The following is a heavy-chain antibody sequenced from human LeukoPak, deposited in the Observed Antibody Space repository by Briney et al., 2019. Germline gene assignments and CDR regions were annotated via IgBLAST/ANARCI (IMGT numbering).Heavy chain of an antibody. CDR2: IQPSTGNP. CDR3: ARAFQSLGGLSLPDY. V-gene: IGHV7-4-1*02. D-gene: IGHD3-16*02. Sequence: ASVKVSCKASGYTFSNYAMNWVRQAPGQGLEWMGWIQPSTGNPTYDQGFTGRFVFSLDTSVSTTYLQISSLKAEDTAVYFCARAFQSLGGLSLPDYWGQGTLVTASS. J-gene: IGHJ4*02. CDR1: GYTFSNYA.